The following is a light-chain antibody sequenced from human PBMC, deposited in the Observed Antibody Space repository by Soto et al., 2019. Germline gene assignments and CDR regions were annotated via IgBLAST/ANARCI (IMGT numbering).Light chain of an antibody. J-gene: IGKJ2*01. CDR2: GAS. Sequence: EIVMTQSPATLSVSPGERATLSCRASQSISSELAWYQQKPGQPPRLLIYGASTRATGAPARFTGNGSGSDFTLTISGLQSEDFAVYYCQRGHNWPLTFGQGTRLEI. V-gene: IGKV3-15*01. CDR1: QSISSE. CDR3: QRGHNWPLT.